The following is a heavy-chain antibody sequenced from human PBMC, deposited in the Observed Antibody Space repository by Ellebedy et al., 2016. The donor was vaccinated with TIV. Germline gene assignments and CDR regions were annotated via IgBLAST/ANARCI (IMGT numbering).Heavy chain of an antibody. J-gene: IGHJ4*02. CDR3: ARALGSGPCY. Sequence: GGSLRLSXAASGFTFSSYWMSWVRQAPGKGLEWVANIKEDESEKYYVDSVKGRFTISRDNAKNSVYLQMNNLRAEDTAVYYCARALGSGPCYWGQGTLVTVSS. CDR1: GFTFSSYW. V-gene: IGHV3-7*01. D-gene: IGHD6-19*01. CDR2: IKEDESEK.